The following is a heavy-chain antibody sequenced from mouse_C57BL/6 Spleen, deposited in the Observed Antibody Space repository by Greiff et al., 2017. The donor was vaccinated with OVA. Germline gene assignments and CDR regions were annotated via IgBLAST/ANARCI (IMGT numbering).Heavy chain of an antibody. D-gene: IGHD1-1*01. Sequence: EVQLQQSGPELVKPGASVKISCKASGYSFTDYNMDWVKQSTGKSLEWIGVINPNYGTTSYNQKFKGKATLTVDQSSSTAYMQLNSLTSEDSAVYYCARDNYGSSYVAMDYWGQGTSVTVSS. J-gene: IGHJ4*01. CDR1: GYSFTDYN. CDR3: ARDNYGSSYVAMDY. V-gene: IGHV1-39*01. CDR2: INPNYGTT.